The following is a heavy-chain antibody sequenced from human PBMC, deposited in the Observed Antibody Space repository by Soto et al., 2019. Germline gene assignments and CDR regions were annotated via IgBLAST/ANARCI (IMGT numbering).Heavy chain of an antibody. CDR2: ISAYNGNT. J-gene: IGHJ3*02. Sequence: QVPLVQSGAEVKKPGASVKVSCKASGYTFTSYGISWVRQAPGQGLEWMGWISAYNGNTNYAQKLQGRVTMTTDTSXSXXYMELRSLRSDDTAVYYCARDIRTTVVTRKGAFDIWGQGTMVTVSS. D-gene: IGHD4-17*01. V-gene: IGHV1-18*01. CDR1: GYTFTSYG. CDR3: ARDIRTTVVTRKGAFDI.